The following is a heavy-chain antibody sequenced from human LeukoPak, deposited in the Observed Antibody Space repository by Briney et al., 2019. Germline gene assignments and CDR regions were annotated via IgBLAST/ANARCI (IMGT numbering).Heavy chain of an antibody. CDR3: ARDPDISSSYYFDY. CDR2: ISAYNGNT. Sequence: ASVKVSCKASGYTFNSYSISWVRQAPGQGLEWMGWISAYNGNTNYAQKLQGRVTMTTDTSTSTAYMELRSLRSDDTAVYYCARDPDISSSYYFDYWGQGTLVTVSS. D-gene: IGHD6-6*01. V-gene: IGHV1-18*01. J-gene: IGHJ4*02. CDR1: GYTFNSYS.